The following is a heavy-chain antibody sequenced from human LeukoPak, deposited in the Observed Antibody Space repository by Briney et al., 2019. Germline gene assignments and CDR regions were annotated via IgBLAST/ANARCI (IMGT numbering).Heavy chain of an antibody. Sequence: LSLTCTVSGGSISSSSYYWGWIRQPPGKGLGWVSYISSSGNTIYYADSVKGRFTISRDNAKNSLYLQMNSLRAEDTAVYYCATDKGYWGQGTLVTVSS. CDR3: ATDKGY. V-gene: IGHV3-11*04. CDR2: ISSSGNTI. CDR1: GGSISSSSYY. J-gene: IGHJ4*02. D-gene: IGHD2-15*01.